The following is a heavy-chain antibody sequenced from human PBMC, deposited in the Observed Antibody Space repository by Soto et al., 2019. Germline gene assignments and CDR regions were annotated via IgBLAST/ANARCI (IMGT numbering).Heavy chain of an antibody. D-gene: IGHD3-10*01. CDR3: AKVAGSGSYYSDY. V-gene: IGHV3-23*01. CDR1: GFTFSSYA. Sequence: QLLESGGGLIQPGGSLRLSCAASGFTFSSYAMNWVRQAPGKGLEWVSGISGSGGSTKYADSVKGRFTISRDNSKDTLYLQIVSLRAEDTAVYYCAKVAGSGSYYSDYWGQGTLVTVSS. CDR2: ISGSGGST. J-gene: IGHJ4*02.